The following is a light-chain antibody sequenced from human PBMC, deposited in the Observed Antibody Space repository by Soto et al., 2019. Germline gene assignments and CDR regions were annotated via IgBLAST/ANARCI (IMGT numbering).Light chain of an antibody. CDR1: NIGVKS. J-gene: IGLJ3*02. CDR3: QVWDTYVDHGV. V-gene: IGLV3-21*02. CDR2: DDS. Sequence: SSVLTQPPSVSVAPGQTAKITCGGENIGVKSVNWYLQKPGQAPVLVVYDDSDRPSGIPERFSGSNSNDGATLTISRVEAGDEADYYCQVWDTYVDHGVFGGGTKLTVL.